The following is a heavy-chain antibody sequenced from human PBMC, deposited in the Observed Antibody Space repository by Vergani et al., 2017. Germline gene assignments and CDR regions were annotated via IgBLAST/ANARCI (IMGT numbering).Heavy chain of an antibody. D-gene: IGHD1-26*01. J-gene: IGHJ4*02. CDR1: GFTFSTYA. CDR2: LTGGGGST. V-gene: IGHV3-23*01. Sequence: EVQLLESGGSLKQPGGSVRLSCAASGFTFSTYAMHWVRQAPGKGLEWVSVLTGGGGSTYYADSFKGRFIISRDNSRHTLYLQMNSLRPEDTATYYCVKDAGSYENFFDAWGQGTLVTVSS. CDR3: VKDAGSYENFFDA.